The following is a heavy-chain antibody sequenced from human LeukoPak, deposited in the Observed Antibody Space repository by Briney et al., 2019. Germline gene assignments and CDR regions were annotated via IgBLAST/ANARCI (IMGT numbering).Heavy chain of an antibody. V-gene: IGHV4-4*07. Sequence: SETLSLTCTVSGGSISSYYWSWIRQPAGKGLEWIGRIYTSGSTNYNPSLKSRVTMSVDTSKNQFSLKLSSVTAADTAVYYCARGSYYYDSSGYYYCGFDIWGQGTMVTVSS. D-gene: IGHD3-22*01. CDR3: ARGSYYYDSSGYYYCGFDI. CDR2: IYTSGST. CDR1: GGSISSYY. J-gene: IGHJ3*02.